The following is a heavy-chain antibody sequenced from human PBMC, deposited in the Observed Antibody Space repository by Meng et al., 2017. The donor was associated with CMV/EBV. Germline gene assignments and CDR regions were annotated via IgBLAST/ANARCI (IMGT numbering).Heavy chain of an antibody. J-gene: IGHJ6*02. CDR3: ARVPRITMVRGVEYGMDV. CDR1: GGTFSSYA. D-gene: IGHD3-10*01. Sequence: SVKVSCKASGGTFSSYAISWVRQASGQGLEWMGGIIPIFGTANYAQKFQGRVTITTDESTSTAYMELSSLRSEDTAVYYCARVPRITMVRGVEYGMDVWGQGTTVTVSS. V-gene: IGHV1-69*05. CDR2: IIPIFGTA.